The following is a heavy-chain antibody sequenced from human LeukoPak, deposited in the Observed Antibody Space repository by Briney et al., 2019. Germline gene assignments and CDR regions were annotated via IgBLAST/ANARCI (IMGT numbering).Heavy chain of an antibody. CDR2: INKDGSQK. V-gene: IGHV3-7*02. J-gene: IGHJ6*02. CDR1: GFIFSRFW. Sequence: GGSLTLSCAASGFIFSRFWMSWVRQAPGQGLEWVANINKDGSQKYYVDSVKGRFTISRDNAKNSLSLQMNSLRDEDTAVYYCASFCADCYYGMDVWGQGTTVIVSS. D-gene: IGHD2/OR15-2a*01. CDR3: ASFCADCYYGMDV.